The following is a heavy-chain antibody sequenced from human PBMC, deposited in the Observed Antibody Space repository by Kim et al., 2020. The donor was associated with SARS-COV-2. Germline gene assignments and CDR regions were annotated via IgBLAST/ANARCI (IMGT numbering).Heavy chain of an antibody. D-gene: IGHD2-21*02. CDR3: ARDLVVVTATNYYYYGMDV. CDR2: INTNTGNP. Sequence: ASVKVSCKASGYTFTSYAMNWVRQAPGQGLEWMGWINTNTGNPTYAQGFTGRFVFSLDTSVSTAYLQISSLKAEDTAVYYCARDLVVVTATNYYYYGMDVWGRGTTVTVSS. CDR1: GYTFTSYA. J-gene: IGHJ6*02. V-gene: IGHV7-4-1*02.